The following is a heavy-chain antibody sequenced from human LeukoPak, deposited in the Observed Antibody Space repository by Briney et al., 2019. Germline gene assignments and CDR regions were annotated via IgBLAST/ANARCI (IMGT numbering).Heavy chain of an antibody. V-gene: IGHV3-7*01. J-gene: IGHJ4*02. D-gene: IGHD3-3*01. CDR3: ARDYDDFWSGYPCYFDY. Sequence: PGGSLRLSCAASGFTFSSYWMSWVRQAPGKGLEWVANIKQDGSEKYYVDSVKGRFTISRDNAKNSLYLQMNSLRAEDTAVYYCARDYDDFWSGYPCYFDYWGQGTLVTVSS. CDR2: IKQDGSEK. CDR1: GFTFSSYW.